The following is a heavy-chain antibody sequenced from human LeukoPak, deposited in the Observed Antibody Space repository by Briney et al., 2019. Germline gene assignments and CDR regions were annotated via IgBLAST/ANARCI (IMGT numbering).Heavy chain of an antibody. D-gene: IGHD3-22*01. CDR2: INPNSGAT. V-gene: IGHV1-2*02. CDR1: GYSFTGYY. J-gene: IGHJ4*02. Sequence: ASMKVSCKASGYSFTGYYIHWVRQAPGQGLEWMGWINPNSGATNYAQKFQGRVTMTRDTSVSTAYMELSSLRSDDTAVYFCARGVVIITPHFDFWGRGTLVTVSS. CDR3: ARGVVIITPHFDF.